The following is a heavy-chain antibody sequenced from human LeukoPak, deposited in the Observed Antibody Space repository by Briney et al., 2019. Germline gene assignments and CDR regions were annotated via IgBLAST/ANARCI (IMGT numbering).Heavy chain of an antibody. CDR2: ISGSGGST. CDR3: ARVIWSQQLVQRDNWFDP. D-gene: IGHD6-13*01. CDR1: GFTFSSYA. V-gene: IGHV3-23*01. Sequence: GGSLRLSCAASGFTFSSYAMSWVRQAPGKGLEWVSDISGSGGSTYYADSVKGRFTISRDNAKNSLYLQMNSLRAEDTAVYYCARVIWSQQLVQRDNWFDPWGQGTLVTVSS. J-gene: IGHJ5*02.